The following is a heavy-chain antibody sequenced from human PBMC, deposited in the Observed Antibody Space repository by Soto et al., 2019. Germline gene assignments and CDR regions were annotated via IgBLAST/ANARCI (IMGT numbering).Heavy chain of an antibody. D-gene: IGHD6-19*01. CDR2: ITDGGGST. Sequence: GGSLRLSCAASGFTFGRYTMSWVRQAPGKGLEWVSAITDGGGSTYYADSVKGRLTISRDNSKNTLYLQINSLRAEDTAVYYCAKDRLGYSRGWYPTLLSPTDDWGKGSLVTVAS. J-gene: IGHJ4*02. CDR1: GFTFGRYT. V-gene: IGHV3-23*01. CDR3: AKDRLGYSRGWYPTLLSPTDD.